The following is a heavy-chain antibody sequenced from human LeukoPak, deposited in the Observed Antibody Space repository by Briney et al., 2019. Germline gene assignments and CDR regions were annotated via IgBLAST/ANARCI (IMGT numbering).Heavy chain of an antibody. J-gene: IGHJ4*02. CDR1: GYTFTGYY. D-gene: IGHD6-19*01. V-gene: IGHV1-2*02. Sequence: ASVKVSCKASGYTFTGYYIHWVRQAPGQGLEWMAWINPNSGGTNYAQKFQGRVTMTRDTSISTAYMELSRLTSDDTAVYYCARPPSSSGWTQYFFDYWGQGTLVTVSS. CDR2: INPNSGGT. CDR3: ARPPSSSGWTQYFFDY.